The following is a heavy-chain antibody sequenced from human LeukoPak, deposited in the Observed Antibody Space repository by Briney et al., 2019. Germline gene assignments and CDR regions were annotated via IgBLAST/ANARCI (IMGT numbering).Heavy chain of an antibody. J-gene: IGHJ4*02. CDR1: GYTFTGYY. CDR2: INPNSGGT. D-gene: IGHD3-9*01. Sequence: ASVKVSCKASGYTFTGYYMHWVRQAPGQGLEWMGWINPNSGGTNYAQKFQGRVTMTRDTSISTAYMELSRLGSDDTAVYYCAREIRLRLTRSPNDILATGYWGQGTLVAVSS. V-gene: IGHV1-2*02. CDR3: AREIRLRLTRSPNDILATGY.